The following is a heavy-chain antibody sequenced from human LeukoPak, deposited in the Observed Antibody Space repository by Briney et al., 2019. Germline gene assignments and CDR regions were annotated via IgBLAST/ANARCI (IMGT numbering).Heavy chain of an antibody. D-gene: IGHD3-3*01. CDR1: GYTFASYW. Sequence: GESLKISCKGSGYTFASYWIGWVRQMPGKGLEWMGIIYPGDSDTRYSPSLQGQVTISVDTSIGTAYLQWSSLKASDTAIYYCARQNDFRLDYWGQGTLVTVSS. CDR3: ARQNDFRLDY. J-gene: IGHJ4*02. CDR2: IYPGDSDT. V-gene: IGHV5-51*01.